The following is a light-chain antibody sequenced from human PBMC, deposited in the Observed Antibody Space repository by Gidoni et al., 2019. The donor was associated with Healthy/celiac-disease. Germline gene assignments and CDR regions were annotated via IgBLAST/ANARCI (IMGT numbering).Light chain of an antibody. V-gene: IGKV1-9*01. CDR1: QGISSY. CDR2: AAS. J-gene: IGKJ1*01. CDR3: QQLNSYPRT. Sequence: IEFTQPPSFLSASVGDRFTITCRASQGISSYLAWYQQKPGKAPKLLIYAASTLQSGVPSRFSGSGSGTEFTLTISSLQPEDFATYYCQQLNSYPRTFGQGTKVEIK.